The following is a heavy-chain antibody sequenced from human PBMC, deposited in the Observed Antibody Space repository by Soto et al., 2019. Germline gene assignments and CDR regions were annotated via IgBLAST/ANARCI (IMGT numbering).Heavy chain of an antibody. J-gene: IGHJ6*02. Sequence: QVQLQESGPGLVKPSETLSLTCGVSGDSIDNGFWWTWVRQPPGKGLEWIGEKHHSGSTNYNLSLKSRVSISRDKSKTQFSLNLSSVTAADTAVYFCASSSGWWRLDVWCQGTKVTVSS. D-gene: IGHD6-19*01. CDR2: KHHSGST. V-gene: IGHV4-4*02. CDR3: ASSSGWWRLDV. CDR1: GDSIDNGFW.